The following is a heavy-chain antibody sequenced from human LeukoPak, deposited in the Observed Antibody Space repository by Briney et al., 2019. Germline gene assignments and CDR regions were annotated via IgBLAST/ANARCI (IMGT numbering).Heavy chain of an antibody. CDR2: ISGSGDIT. D-gene: IGHD6-19*01. Sequence: GGSLRLSCAASGFTFSSYAMSWVRQSPGKGLEWVSAISGSGDITYYADSVKGPFTVSRDNSKNTLFLQMNSLRAEDTAVYCCAKDPHSSGWYVHFYFDFWGQGTLVTVSS. V-gene: IGHV3-23*01. CDR3: AKDPHSSGWYVHFYFDF. J-gene: IGHJ4*02. CDR1: GFTFSSYA.